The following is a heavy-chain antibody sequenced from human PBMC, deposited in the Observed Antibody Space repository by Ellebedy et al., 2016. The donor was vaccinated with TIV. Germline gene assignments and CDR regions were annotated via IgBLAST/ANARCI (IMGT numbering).Heavy chain of an antibody. D-gene: IGHD2-15*01. Sequence: GESLKISCAASGFSVTDASMNWVRQAPGKGLEWVGRIKSKTDGETTDYAAPVKGRFTITRDDSNNTLHLQINSLKVEDTAVYYCTFPLGYCTGGRCYTDYWGQGTLVTVSS. CDR2: IKSKTDGETT. CDR3: TFPLGYCTGGRCYTDY. CDR1: GFSVTDAS. J-gene: IGHJ4*02. V-gene: IGHV3-15*07.